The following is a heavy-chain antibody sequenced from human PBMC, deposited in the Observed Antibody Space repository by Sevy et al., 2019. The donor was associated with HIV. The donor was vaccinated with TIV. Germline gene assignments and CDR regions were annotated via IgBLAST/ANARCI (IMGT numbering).Heavy chain of an antibody. J-gene: IGHJ4*02. CDR1: GYTFNNYY. CDR3: ARDLTIFGVIPDY. CDR2: INPSGGST. D-gene: IGHD3-3*01. Sequence: ASVKLSCKASGYTFNNYYMHWVRQAPGQGLEWMGIINPSGGSTSYAQKFQGRVTMTRDTSTSIVYMELSSLRSEDTAVYYCARDLTIFGVIPDYWGQGTLVTVSS. V-gene: IGHV1-46*02.